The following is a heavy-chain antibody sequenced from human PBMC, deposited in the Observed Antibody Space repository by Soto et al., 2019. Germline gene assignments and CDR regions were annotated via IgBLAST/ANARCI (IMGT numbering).Heavy chain of an antibody. CDR2: IYWDDDK. Sequence: QITLKESGPTLVKPTQTLTLTCTFSGFSLSTSGMGVGWIRQPPGKALEWLALIYWDDDKRYSPSLKSRLTIPSDTSKNQVVLTMTNMDPVDTATYYCAHRPYNTVTMRVWFDPWGQGTLVTVSS. CDR1: GFSLSTSGMG. J-gene: IGHJ5*02. V-gene: IGHV2-5*02. CDR3: AHRPYNTVTMRVWFDP. D-gene: IGHD4-17*01.